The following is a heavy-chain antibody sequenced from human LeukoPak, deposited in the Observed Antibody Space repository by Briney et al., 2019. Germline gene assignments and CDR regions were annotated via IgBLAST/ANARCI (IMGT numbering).Heavy chain of an antibody. Sequence: SETLSLTCTVSGGSISSSSYYWGWIRQPPGKGLEWIGSIYYSGSTYYNPSLKSRVTISVDTSKNQFSLKLSSVTAADTAVYYCARDLTADYWGQGTLVTVSS. V-gene: IGHV4-39*02. J-gene: IGHJ4*02. D-gene: IGHD7-27*01. CDR1: GGSISSSSYY. CDR2: IYYSGST. CDR3: ARDLTADY.